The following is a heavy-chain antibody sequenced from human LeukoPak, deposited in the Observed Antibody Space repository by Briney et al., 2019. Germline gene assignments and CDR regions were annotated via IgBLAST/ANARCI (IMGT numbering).Heavy chain of an antibody. CDR3: AKVESFRYGSGSRPMIPGQRFDP. J-gene: IGHJ5*02. CDR1: GFTFSSYA. Sequence: GGSLRLSCAASGFTFSSYAMSWVRQAPGKGLEWVSDISGSGGSTYYADSVKGRFTISRDKSKNTLYLQMNSLRAEDTAVYYCAKVESFRYGSGSRPMIPGQRFDPWGQGTLVTVSS. D-gene: IGHD3-10*01. CDR2: ISGSGGST. V-gene: IGHV3-23*01.